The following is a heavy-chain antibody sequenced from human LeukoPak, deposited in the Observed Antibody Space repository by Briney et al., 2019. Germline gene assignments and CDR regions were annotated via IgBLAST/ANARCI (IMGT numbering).Heavy chain of an antibody. J-gene: IGHJ3*02. CDR2: FYASGTT. D-gene: IGHD1-26*01. V-gene: IGHV4-4*07. CDR1: GGSINNYY. CDR3: ARDEWELGDAFDI. Sequence: PSETLSLTCIMSGGSINNYYWSWIRQPAGKGPEWIRRFYASGTTYYNPALNSRAAVSMDMSKNHFSLKLTSVTAADTAVYYCARDEWELGDAFDIWGQGTMVTVSS.